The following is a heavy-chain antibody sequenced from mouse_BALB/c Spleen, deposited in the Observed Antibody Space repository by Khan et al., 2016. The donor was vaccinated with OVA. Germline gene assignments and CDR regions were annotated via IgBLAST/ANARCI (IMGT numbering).Heavy chain of an antibody. D-gene: IGHD4-1*01. CDR2: ISSGGDYT. Sequence: DVVLVVSGGDLVKPGGSLKLSCAASGFTFSSYSMSWVRQTPDKRLEWVATISSGGDYTYYPDSVKGRFTISRDNAKNTLYLQMSSLKTEDTAMCYCASHLTGSFAYGGQGTMVTVAA. CDR3: ASHLTGSFAY. J-gene: IGHJ3*01. CDR1: GFTFSSYS. V-gene: IGHV5-6*01.